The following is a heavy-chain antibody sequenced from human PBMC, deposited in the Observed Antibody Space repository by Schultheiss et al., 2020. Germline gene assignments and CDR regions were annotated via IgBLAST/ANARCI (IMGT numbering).Heavy chain of an antibody. V-gene: IGHV4-30-4*01. Sequence: SETLSLTCTVSGGSISSGDYYWSWIRQPPGKGLEWIGYIYYSGSTYYNPSLKSRVTISVDTSKNQFSLKLSSVTAADTAVYYCARAGDSSGYYYVGESFFDYWGQGTLVTVSS. CDR2: IYYSGST. J-gene: IGHJ4*02. D-gene: IGHD3-22*01. CDR3: ARAGDSSGYYYVGESFFDY. CDR1: GGSISSGDYY.